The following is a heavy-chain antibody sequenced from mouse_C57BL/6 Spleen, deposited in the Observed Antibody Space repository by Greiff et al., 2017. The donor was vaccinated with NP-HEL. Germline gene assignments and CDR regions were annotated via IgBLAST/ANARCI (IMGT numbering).Heavy chain of an antibody. D-gene: IGHD1-1*01. CDR2: ISSGSSTI. J-gene: IGHJ4*01. V-gene: IGHV5-17*01. CDR3: ARDYGMDY. CDR1: GFTFSAYG. Sequence: EVKVVESGGGLVKPGGSLKLSCAASGFTFSAYGLHWVRQAPAKGLEWVAYISSGSSTIYYADTVKGRFTISRDNAKNTLCLQMTSLRSEDTAMYYCARDYGMDYWGQGTSVTVSS.